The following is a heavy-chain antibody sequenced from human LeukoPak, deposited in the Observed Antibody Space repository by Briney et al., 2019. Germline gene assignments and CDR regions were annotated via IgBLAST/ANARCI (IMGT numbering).Heavy chain of an antibody. Sequence: ASVKVSCKASGYTFTSYYMHWVRQAPGQGLEWMGIINPSGGSTSYAQKFQGRVTMTRDTSTSTVYTELSSLRSEDTAVYYCASRVGRGYSGYDWEHYYYGMDVWGQGTTVTVSS. CDR1: GYTFTSYY. D-gene: IGHD5-12*01. J-gene: IGHJ6*02. V-gene: IGHV1-46*01. CDR3: ASRVGRGYSGYDWEHYYYGMDV. CDR2: INPSGGST.